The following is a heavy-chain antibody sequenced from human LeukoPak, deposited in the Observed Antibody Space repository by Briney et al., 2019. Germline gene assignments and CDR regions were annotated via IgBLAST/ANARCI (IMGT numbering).Heavy chain of an antibody. CDR2: IYYSGST. V-gene: IGHV4-59*08. CDR1: GGSISSYY. D-gene: IGHD3-22*01. J-gene: IGHJ4*02. Sequence: SETLSLTCTVSGGSISSYYWSWIRQPPGKGLEWIGYIYYSGSTNYNPSLKSRVTISVDTSKNQFSLKLSSVTAADTAVYYCARHGYYYDSSGYSGYYFGYWGQGTLVTVSS. CDR3: ARHGYYYDSSGYSGYYFGY.